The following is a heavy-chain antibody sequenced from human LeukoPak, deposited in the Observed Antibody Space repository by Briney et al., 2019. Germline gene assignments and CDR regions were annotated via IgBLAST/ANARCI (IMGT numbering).Heavy chain of an antibody. V-gene: IGHV4-31*03. CDR2: IYYSGST. CDR1: GGSISSGGYY. Sequence: SETLSLTCTVSGGSISSGGYYWSWIRQHPGKGLEWIGYIYYSGSTYYXPSLKSRVTISVDTSKNQFSLKLSSVTAADTAVYYCARDGGILYFDYWGQGTLVTVSS. CDR3: ARDGGILYFDY. D-gene: IGHD3-16*01. J-gene: IGHJ4*02.